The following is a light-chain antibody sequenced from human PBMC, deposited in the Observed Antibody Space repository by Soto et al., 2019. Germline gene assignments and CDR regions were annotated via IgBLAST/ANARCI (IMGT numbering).Light chain of an antibody. Sequence: QSALTQPASVSGSPGQSITISCTGTSSDVGGYNYVSWYQQHPGKAPKLMIYDVGNRPSGVSNRFSGSKPGNTASLTISGLQAEDEADYYCSSYTSSSTLRVFGGGTKLTVL. CDR2: DVG. J-gene: IGLJ2*01. V-gene: IGLV2-14*01. CDR3: SSYTSSSTLRV. CDR1: SSDVGGYNY.